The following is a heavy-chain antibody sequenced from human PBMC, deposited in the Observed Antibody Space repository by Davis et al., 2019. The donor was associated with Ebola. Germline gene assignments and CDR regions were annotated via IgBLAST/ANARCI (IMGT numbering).Heavy chain of an antibody. CDR3: ARDLTYYYGMDV. V-gene: IGHV4-30-4*07. J-gene: IGHJ6*02. CDR2: IYYSRST. CDR1: AGSISSGGYS. Sequence: SETLSLTCAVSAGSISSGGYSWSWIRQPPGKGLEWIGYIYYSRSTYYNPSLKSRVTISVDTSKNQFSLKLSSVTAAATAVYYCARDLTYYYGMDVWGQGTTVTVSS.